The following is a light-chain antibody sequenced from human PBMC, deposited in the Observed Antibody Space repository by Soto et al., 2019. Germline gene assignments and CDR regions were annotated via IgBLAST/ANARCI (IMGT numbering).Light chain of an antibody. CDR1: QSVSSSY. Sequence: EIVLTQSPGTLSLSPGERATLSCRASQSVSSSYLAWYQQKPGQAPRLLIYGASSRATGIPDRFSGSGSGTDFSLTISRLEPEDFAVYYCQQSASSPKTFGQGPNVEIK. CDR3: QQSASSPKT. CDR2: GAS. J-gene: IGKJ1*01. V-gene: IGKV3-20*01.